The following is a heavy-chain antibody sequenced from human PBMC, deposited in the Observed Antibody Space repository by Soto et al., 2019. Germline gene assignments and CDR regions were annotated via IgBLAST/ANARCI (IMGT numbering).Heavy chain of an antibody. Sequence: PXESLKISCKGSGYSFTSYWISWVRQMPGKGLEWMGRIDPSDSYTNYSPSFQGHVTISADKSISTAYLQWSSLKASDTAMYYCASSTAFGEAYYYYYGMDVWGQGTTVTVSS. V-gene: IGHV5-10-1*01. CDR2: IDPSDSYT. CDR1: GYSFTSYW. J-gene: IGHJ6*02. D-gene: IGHD3-10*01. CDR3: ASSTAFGEAYYYYYGMDV.